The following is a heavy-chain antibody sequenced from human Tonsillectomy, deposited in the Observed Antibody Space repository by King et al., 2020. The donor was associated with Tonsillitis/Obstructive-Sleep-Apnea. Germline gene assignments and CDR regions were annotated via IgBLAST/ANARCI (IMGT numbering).Heavy chain of an antibody. Sequence: VQLVESGAEVKKPGASVKVSCKASGYTFTSYDINWVRQATGQGLEWMGWLNPNSGNTGYARKFQGRVTMTRNTSVSTAYLELSSLRSEDTAVYYCARGGGGGTYLVFDYWGQGTLVTVSS. CDR2: LNPNSGNT. D-gene: IGHD1-26*01. CDR3: ARGGGGGTYLVFDY. J-gene: IGHJ4*02. CDR1: GYTFTSYD. V-gene: IGHV1-8*01.